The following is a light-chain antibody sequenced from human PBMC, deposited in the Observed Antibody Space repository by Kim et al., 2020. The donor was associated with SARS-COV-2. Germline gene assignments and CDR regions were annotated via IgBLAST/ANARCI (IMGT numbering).Light chain of an antibody. Sequence: ASVGDRVTITCQASQDISSALAWYQHKPGEYPKLLISDDYTLESGVPSRFSGRGSGTDFTLTINNLQPEDFATYYCQHFYTAPPFTFGQGTKLEI. CDR1: QDISSA. V-gene: IGKV1-13*02. CDR3: QHFYTAPPFT. CDR2: DDY. J-gene: IGKJ2*01.